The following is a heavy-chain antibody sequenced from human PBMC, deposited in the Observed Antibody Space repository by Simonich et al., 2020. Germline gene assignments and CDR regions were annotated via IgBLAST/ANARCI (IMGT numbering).Heavy chain of an antibody. CDR3: ARDQGGRAAAATDY. V-gene: IGHV1-18*01. Sequence: QVQLVQSGAEVKKPGASVKVSCKASGYTFTSYGISGVRQAPGQGLEWMGWISAEKGNTNSAQKLQGRVTMTTDTSTSTAYMELRSLRSDDTAVHYCARDQGGRAAAATDYWGQGTLVTVSS. D-gene: IGHD6-13*01. CDR2: ISAEKGNT. J-gene: IGHJ4*02. CDR1: GYTFTSYG.